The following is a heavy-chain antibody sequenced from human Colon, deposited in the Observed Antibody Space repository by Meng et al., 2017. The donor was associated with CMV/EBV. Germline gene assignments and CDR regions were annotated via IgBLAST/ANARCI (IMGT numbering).Heavy chain of an antibody. CDR2: ISSSSSYI. CDR1: GFTFSSYS. J-gene: IGHJ4*02. Sequence: EVQLVESGGXLVKPGGSLRLSGAASGFTFSSYSMNWVRQAPGKGLEWVSSISSSSSYIYYADSVKGRFTISRDNAKNSLYLQMNSLRAEDTAVYYCARVWVEMATIGTFDYGGQGTLVTVSS. V-gene: IGHV3-21*01. D-gene: IGHD5-24*01. CDR3: ARVWVEMATIGTFDY.